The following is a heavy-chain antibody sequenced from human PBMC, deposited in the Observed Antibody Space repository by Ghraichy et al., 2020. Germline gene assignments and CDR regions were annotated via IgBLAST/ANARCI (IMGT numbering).Heavy chain of an antibody. D-gene: IGHD3-10*01. Sequence: GESLNISCAASGFTFSSYAMHWVRQAPGKGLEWVAVISYDGSNKYYADSVKGRFTISRDNSKNTLYLQMNSLRAEDTAVYYCARQNYGSGSYYFDYWGQGTLVTVSS. CDR1: GFTFSSYA. J-gene: IGHJ4*02. V-gene: IGHV3-30*04. CDR3: ARQNYGSGSYYFDY. CDR2: ISYDGSNK.